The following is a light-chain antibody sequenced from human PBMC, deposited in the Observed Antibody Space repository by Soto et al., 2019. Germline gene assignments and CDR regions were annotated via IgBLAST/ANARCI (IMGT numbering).Light chain of an antibody. J-gene: IGLJ1*01. Sequence: QSVLTQPASVSGSPGQSITISCTGTSSDVGSYNLVSWYQQHPGKAPKLMIYEGSKRPSGVSNRFSGSKSGNTASLTISGLQDEDEADYYCCSYAGSSTWVFGTGTKLTVL. CDR3: CSYAGSSTWV. V-gene: IGLV2-23*01. CDR2: EGS. CDR1: SSDVGSYNL.